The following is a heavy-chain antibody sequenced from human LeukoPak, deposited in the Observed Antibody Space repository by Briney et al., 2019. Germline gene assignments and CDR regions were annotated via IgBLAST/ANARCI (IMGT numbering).Heavy chain of an antibody. CDR2: IYYSGST. V-gene: IGHV4-39*01. CDR1: GGSISSSTYY. D-gene: IGHD2/OR15-2a*01. CDR3: ARHLSASDAFDI. Sequence: KPSETLSLTCTVSGGSISSSTYYWGWIRQPPGKGLEWIGSIYYSGSTNYNPSLKSRVTISVDTSNNHFSLKLSSVTAADTALYYCARHLSASDAFDIWGQGTMVTVSS. J-gene: IGHJ3*02.